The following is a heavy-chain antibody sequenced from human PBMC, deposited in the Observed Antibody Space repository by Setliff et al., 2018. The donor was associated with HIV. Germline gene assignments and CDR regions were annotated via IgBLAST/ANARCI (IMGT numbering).Heavy chain of an antibody. CDR1: GFTFSSHW. V-gene: IGHV3-7*04. D-gene: IGHD7-27*01. Sequence: SLRLSCAASGFTFSSHWMSWIRQAPGKGLEWVASIKQDGSEKYFVDSVRGRFTVARDESRNTLHLQMNNLRAEDTAVYYCARVDNWGSDFYFDYWGQGTLVTVSS. J-gene: IGHJ4*02. CDR3: ARVDNWGSDFYFDY. CDR2: IKQDGSEK.